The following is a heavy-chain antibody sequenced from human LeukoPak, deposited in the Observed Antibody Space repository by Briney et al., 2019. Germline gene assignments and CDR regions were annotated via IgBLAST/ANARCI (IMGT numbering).Heavy chain of an antibody. CDR1: GGTFSSYA. D-gene: IGHD6-13*01. CDR2: IIPIFGTA. CDR3: ARPSSSQTDYYGMDV. V-gene: IGHV1-69*13. J-gene: IGHJ6*02. Sequence: SVKVSCKASGGTFSSYAISWVRQAPGRGLEWMGGIIPIFGTANYAQKFQGRVTITADESTSTAYMELSSLRSEDTAVYYCARPSSSQTDYYGMDVWGQGTTVTVSS.